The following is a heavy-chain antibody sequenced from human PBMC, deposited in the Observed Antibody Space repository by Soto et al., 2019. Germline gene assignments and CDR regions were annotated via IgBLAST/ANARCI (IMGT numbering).Heavy chain of an antibody. CDR3: ARGVTMVRGVIIPWFDP. D-gene: IGHD3-10*01. J-gene: IGHJ5*02. CDR1: GGSISSGDYY. Sequence: QVQLQESGPGLVKPAQTLSLTCTVSGGSISSGDYYWSWIRQSPGKGLEWIGCIYYSGSTYYSPSLKSRVTISVDTSKNQFSLKLSSVTAADTAVYYCARGVTMVRGVIIPWFDPWGQGTLVTVSS. CDR2: IYYSGST. V-gene: IGHV4-30-4*01.